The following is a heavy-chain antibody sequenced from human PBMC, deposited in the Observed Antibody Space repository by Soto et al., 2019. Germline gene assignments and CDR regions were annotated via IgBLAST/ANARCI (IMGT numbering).Heavy chain of an antibody. Sequence: GGSLRLSCAASGFTFSSYAMSWVRQAPGKGLEWVSAISGSGGSTYYADSVKGRFTISRDNSKNTLYLQMNSLRAEDTAVYYCANPPSWTCGGDCYSVYWGQGTLVTVSS. D-gene: IGHD2-21*02. CDR1: GFTFSSYA. CDR3: ANPPSWTCGGDCYSVY. V-gene: IGHV3-23*01. J-gene: IGHJ4*02. CDR2: ISGSGGST.